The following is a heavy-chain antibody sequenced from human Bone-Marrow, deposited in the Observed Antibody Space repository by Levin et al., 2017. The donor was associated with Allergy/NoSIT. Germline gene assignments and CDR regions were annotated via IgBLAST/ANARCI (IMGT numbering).Heavy chain of an antibody. CDR2: IYYSGST. J-gene: IGHJ4*02. V-gene: IGHV4-31*03. CDR1: GGSISSGGYY. Sequence: SQTLSLTCTVSGGSISSGGYYWSWIRQHPGKGLEWIGYIYYSGSTYYNPSLKSRVTISVDTSKNQFSLKLSSVTAADTAVYYCARADFDYYVSGSFLGYFDDWGQGTLVTDYS. CDR3: ARADFDYYVSGSFLGYFDD. D-gene: IGHD3-10*01.